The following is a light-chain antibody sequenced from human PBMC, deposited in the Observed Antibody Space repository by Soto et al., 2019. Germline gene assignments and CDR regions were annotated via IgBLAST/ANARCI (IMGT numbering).Light chain of an antibody. V-gene: IGKV1-9*01. CDR1: QGISSY. CDR2: AAS. Sequence: DIQLTQSPSFLSASVGDRVTITCRASQGISSYLAWYQQKPGKAPKLLIYAASTLQSGVPSRFSGSGPGTEFTLTISSLQPEDFATYYCQQLNSYPPITFGPGTKVDIK. CDR3: QQLNSYPPIT. J-gene: IGKJ3*01.